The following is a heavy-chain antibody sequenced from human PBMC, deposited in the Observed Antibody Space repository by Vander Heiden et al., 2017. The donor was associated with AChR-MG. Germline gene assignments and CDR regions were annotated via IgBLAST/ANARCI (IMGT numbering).Heavy chain of an antibody. CDR3: AKDLNNYYDSSGYFDY. Sequence: EVQLVESGGGLVQPGRSLRLSCAASGFPFDGYAMHWVRQAPGKGLEWVSGISWNSGSIGYADSVKGRFTISRDNAKNSLYLQMNSLRAEDTALYYCAKDLNNYYDSSGYFDYWGQGTLVTVSS. J-gene: IGHJ4*02. V-gene: IGHV3-9*01. CDR2: ISWNSGSI. D-gene: IGHD3-22*01. CDR1: GFPFDGYA.